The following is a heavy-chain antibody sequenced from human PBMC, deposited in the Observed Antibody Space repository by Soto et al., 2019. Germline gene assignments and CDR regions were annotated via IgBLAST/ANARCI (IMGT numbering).Heavy chain of an antibody. D-gene: IGHD6-6*01. CDR3: ARDPQYSSSFFGAFDV. Sequence: PGGSLRLSCAASGFTFSSYSMNWVRQAPGKGLEWVSSISSSSSYIYYADSVKGRFTISRDNAKNSLYLQMNSLRAEDTAVYYCARDPQYSSSFFGAFDVWGQGTMVTVS. CDR2: ISSSSSYI. V-gene: IGHV3-21*01. J-gene: IGHJ3*01. CDR1: GFTFSSYS.